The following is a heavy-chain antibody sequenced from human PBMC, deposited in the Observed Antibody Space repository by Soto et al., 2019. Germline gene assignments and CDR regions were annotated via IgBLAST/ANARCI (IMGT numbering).Heavy chain of an antibody. CDR2: INPSGGYT. CDR3: AKRATGTYFDY. CDR1: GYTFTSYY. Sequence: ASVKVFCKASGYTFTSYYMNWVRQAPGQGLEWLGIINPSGGYTTYAQRFLGRVTMTSDTSTSTVHMELGSLTSEDTAVYYCAKRATGTYFDYWGQGTLVTVSS. V-gene: IGHV1-46*01. J-gene: IGHJ4*02. D-gene: IGHD1-1*01.